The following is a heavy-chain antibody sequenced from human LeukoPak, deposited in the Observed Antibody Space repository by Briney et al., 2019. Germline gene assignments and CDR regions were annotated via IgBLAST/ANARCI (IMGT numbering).Heavy chain of an antibody. D-gene: IGHD6-19*01. J-gene: IGHJ4*02. CDR2: IYSSGSGGT. Sequence: SETLSLTCTVSGGSISSSFWSWVRQPPGKGLEWVGYIYSSGSGGTSYNPSLKSRVTISVDTSKNQFSLNLSSVTAADTAVYYCATLYSSAWAAFDFWGQGALVTVSS. V-gene: IGHV4-59*01. CDR1: GGSISSSF. CDR3: ATLYSSAWAAFDF.